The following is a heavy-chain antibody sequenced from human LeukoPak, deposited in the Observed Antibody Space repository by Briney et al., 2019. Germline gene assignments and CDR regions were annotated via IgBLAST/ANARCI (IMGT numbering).Heavy chain of an antibody. Sequence: GASVKVSCKVSGYTLTELSMHWVRQAPGKGLEWTGGFDPEDGETIYAQKFQGRVTMTEDTSTDTAYMELSSLRSEDTAVYYCATITAYYGSGSYQDYWGQGTLVIVSS. J-gene: IGHJ4*02. CDR1: GYTLTELS. CDR3: ATITAYYGSGSYQDY. D-gene: IGHD3-10*01. V-gene: IGHV1-24*01. CDR2: FDPEDGET.